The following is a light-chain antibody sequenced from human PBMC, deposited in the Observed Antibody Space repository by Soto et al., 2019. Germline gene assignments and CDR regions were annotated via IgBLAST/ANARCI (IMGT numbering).Light chain of an antibody. V-gene: IGKV3-15*01. Sequence: EIVMTQSPATLSVSPGERAILSCRASKSVSNNLAWYQQKPGQAPRLLIYGASTRATGIPAGFSGSGSGTEFTLSISSLQSEDFAIYYCQQYNNWPPLTFGGGTKVEIK. CDR1: KSVSNN. CDR3: QQYNNWPPLT. J-gene: IGKJ4*01. CDR2: GAS.